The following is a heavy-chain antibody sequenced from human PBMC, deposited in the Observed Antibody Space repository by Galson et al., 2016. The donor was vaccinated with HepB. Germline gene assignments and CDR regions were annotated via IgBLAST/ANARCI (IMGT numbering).Heavy chain of an antibody. CDR3: ASGGRRNGYSLGTIDY. Sequence: ETLSLTCSVSGDSISSSSYFWGWIRQPPGKGLEWIGSIYYSGTTFYNPSVESRVTMSLDTSKNQFSLRLSSLTAADTAVYYCASGGRRNGYSLGTIDYWGPGTLVTVSS. J-gene: IGHJ4*02. V-gene: IGHV4-39*07. CDR2: IYYSGTT. CDR1: GDSISSSSYF. D-gene: IGHD5-12*01.